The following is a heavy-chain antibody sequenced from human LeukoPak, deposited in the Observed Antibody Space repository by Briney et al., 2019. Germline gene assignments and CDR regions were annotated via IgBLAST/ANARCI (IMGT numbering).Heavy chain of an antibody. CDR1: GFTFSNYD. D-gene: IGHD3-10*02. J-gene: IGHJ6*04. V-gene: IGHV3-48*03. CDR3: AELGITMIGGV. CDR2: ISTGGPTI. Sequence: GGSLRLSCAASGFTFSNYDMNWVRQAPGKGLEWVSYISTGGPTIYYADSVKGRFTISRDNAKNSLYLQMNSLRAEDTAVYYCAELGITMIGGVWGKGTTVTISS.